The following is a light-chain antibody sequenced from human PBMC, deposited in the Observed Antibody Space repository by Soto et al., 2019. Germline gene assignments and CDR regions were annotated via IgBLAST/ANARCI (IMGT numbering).Light chain of an antibody. J-gene: IGKJ4*01. V-gene: IGKV1-5*03. CDR1: QTISSW. Sequence: DIQMTQSPSTLSGSVGDRVTITCRASQTISSWLAWYQQKPGKAPKLLIYKASTLKSGVPSRFSGSGSGTEYTLTISSLQPDDFATYYCQQGDSFPVTFCGGTKVDI. CDR2: KAS. CDR3: QQGDSFPVT.